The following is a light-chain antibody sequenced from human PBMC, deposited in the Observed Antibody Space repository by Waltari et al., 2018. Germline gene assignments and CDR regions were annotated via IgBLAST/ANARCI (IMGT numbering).Light chain of an antibody. J-gene: IGKJ3*01. Sequence: DIQMTQSPSSLSASVGDRVTITCRASQSISSCLNWYQQKPGKAPKLLIYAASSLQSGVPSRFSGSGSGTDFTRTISSLQPEDFATYYCQQSYSTPFTFGPGTKVDIK. CDR3: QQSYSTPFT. CDR2: AAS. V-gene: IGKV1-39*01. CDR1: QSISSC.